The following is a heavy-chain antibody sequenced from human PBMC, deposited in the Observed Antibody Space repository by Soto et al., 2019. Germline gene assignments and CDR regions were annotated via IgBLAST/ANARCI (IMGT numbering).Heavy chain of an antibody. CDR3: ARTAYDFWSGWLDY. CDR1: GFTFSDYY. D-gene: IGHD3-3*01. Sequence: QVQLVESGGGLVKPGGSLRLSCAASGFTFSDYYMTWIRQAPGKGLEWVSYISSSDTTIYYADSVKGRFTISRDNAKNSLYLQMNGLRAEDTAVYYCARTAYDFWSGWLDYWGQGTLVTVSS. J-gene: IGHJ4*02. V-gene: IGHV3-11*01. CDR2: ISSSDTTI.